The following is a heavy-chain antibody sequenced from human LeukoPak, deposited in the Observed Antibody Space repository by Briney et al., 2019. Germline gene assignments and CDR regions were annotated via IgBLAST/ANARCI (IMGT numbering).Heavy chain of an antibody. CDR2: ISGSGGST. CDR1: GFTFSSYA. D-gene: IGHD3-10*01. J-gene: IGHJ4*02. CDR3: AKEGVDSYGLEYYFDY. V-gene: IGHV3-23*01. Sequence: GGSLRLSCAASGFTFSSYAMSWVRQAPGKGLEWVSAISGSGGSTYYADSVKGRFTISRDNSKNTLYLQMNSLRAEDTAVYYCAKEGVDSYGLEYYFDYWGQGTLVTVSS.